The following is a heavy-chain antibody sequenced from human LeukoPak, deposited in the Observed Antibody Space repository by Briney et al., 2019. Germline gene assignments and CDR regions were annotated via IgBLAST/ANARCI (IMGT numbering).Heavy chain of an antibody. Sequence: GGSVRLSCVASGFTFSSYAMSWVRQAPGKGLEWVSAISGSGGSTYYADSVKGRFTISRDNSKNTLYLQMNSLRAEDTAVYYCAKDGDSGSYRPYYFDYWGQGTLVTVSS. CDR3: AKDGDSGSYRPYYFDY. CDR2: ISGSGGST. V-gene: IGHV3-23*01. D-gene: IGHD1-26*01. J-gene: IGHJ4*02. CDR1: GFTFSSYA.